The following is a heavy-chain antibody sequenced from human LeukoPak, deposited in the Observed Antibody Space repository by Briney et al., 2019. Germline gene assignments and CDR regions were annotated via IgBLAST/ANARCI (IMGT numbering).Heavy chain of an antibody. D-gene: IGHD3-3*01. CDR3: ARPNARITIFGVVIRHYYYMDV. CDR2: ISSSGSTI. V-gene: IGHV3-48*03. CDR1: GFTFSSYE. Sequence: GGSLRLSYAASGFTFSSYEMNWVRQAPGKGLEWVSYISSSGSTIYYADSVKGRFTISRDNAKNSLYLQMNSLRAEDMAVYYCARPNARITIFGVVIRHYYYMDVWGKGTTVTVSS. J-gene: IGHJ6*03.